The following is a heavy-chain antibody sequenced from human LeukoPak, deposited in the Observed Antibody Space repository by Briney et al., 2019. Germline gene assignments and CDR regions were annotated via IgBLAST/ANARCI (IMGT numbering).Heavy chain of an antibody. CDR2: IYYSGST. Sequence: PSETLSLTCTVSGGSISSYYWSWIRQPPGKGLEWIGYIYYSGSTNYNPSLKSRVTISVDTSKNQFSLKLSSVTAADTAVYYCARARSTSSGWRYYFDYWGQGTLVTVSS. CDR1: GGSISSYY. J-gene: IGHJ4*02. CDR3: ARARSTSSGWRYYFDY. D-gene: IGHD6-19*01. V-gene: IGHV4-59*08.